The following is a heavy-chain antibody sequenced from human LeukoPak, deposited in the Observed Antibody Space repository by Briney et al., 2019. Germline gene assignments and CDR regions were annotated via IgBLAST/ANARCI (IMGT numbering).Heavy chain of an antibody. CDR3: AKEGALYYYYGMDV. CDR1: GFIFSSYG. CDR2: IWYDGSNK. D-gene: IGHD1-26*01. J-gene: IGHJ6*02. Sequence: GGSLRLSCAASGFIFSSYGMHWVRQAPGKGLEWVAVIWYDGSNKYYADSVKGRFTIPRDNSKNTLYLQMNSLRAEDTAVYYCAKEGALYYYYGMDVWGQGTTVTVSS. V-gene: IGHV3-30*02.